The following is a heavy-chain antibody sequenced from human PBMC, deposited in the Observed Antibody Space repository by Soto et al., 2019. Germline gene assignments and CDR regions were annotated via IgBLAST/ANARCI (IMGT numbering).Heavy chain of an antibody. V-gene: IGHV4-59*01. CDR2: SYYSGIT. J-gene: IGHJ5*02. Sequence: PSETLSLPCTVSGGSLSRYYWTWNREPPGKGMEWIGYSYYSGITKNSSSPKSRVSISVSTSKTQISLKLSSATAADTAVYYCARDSGSGSYSYYYFDPWGQGTLVTVSS. D-gene: IGHD3-10*01. CDR3: ARDSGSGSYSYYYFDP. CDR1: GGSLSRYY.